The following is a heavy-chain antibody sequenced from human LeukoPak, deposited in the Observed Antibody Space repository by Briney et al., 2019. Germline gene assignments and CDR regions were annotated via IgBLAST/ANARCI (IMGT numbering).Heavy chain of an antibody. CDR2: IYYSGRT. V-gene: IGHV4-59*01. CDR1: GGSISSYY. Sequence: KPSETLSLTCTVPGGSISSYYWSSVRQPPGKGLEWIGYIYYSGRTNDNPSLKSRVTISVDTSKNQFSLKLSSVTAADTAVYYCARAGYGDFDYWGQGTLVTVSS. J-gene: IGHJ4*02. D-gene: IGHD4-17*01. CDR3: ARAGYGDFDY.